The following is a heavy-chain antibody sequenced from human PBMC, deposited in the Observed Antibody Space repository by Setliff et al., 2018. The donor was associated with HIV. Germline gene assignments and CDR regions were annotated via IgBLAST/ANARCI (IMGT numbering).Heavy chain of an antibody. V-gene: IGHV3-33*08. D-gene: IGHD5-12*01. Sequence: GGSLRLSCAASGFTFSSYEMNWVRQAPGKGLEWVAFIWYDGSNKYYADSVKGRFTISRDNSKNTVYLQMNSLRAEETAVYYCAREGQATDSFDIWGQGTMVTVSS. J-gene: IGHJ3*02. CDR1: GFTFSSYE. CDR3: AREGQATDSFDI. CDR2: IWYDGSNK.